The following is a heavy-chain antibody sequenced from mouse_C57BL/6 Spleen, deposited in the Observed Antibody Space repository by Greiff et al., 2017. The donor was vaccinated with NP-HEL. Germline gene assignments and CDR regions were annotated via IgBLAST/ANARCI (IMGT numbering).Heavy chain of an antibody. CDR1: GYTFTSYW. J-gene: IGHJ1*03. CDR2: IDPSDSET. D-gene: IGHD1-1*01. V-gene: IGHV1-52*01. CDR3: ARGRYYGSSYVDWYFDV. Sequence: QVQLQQPGAELVRPGSSVKLSCKASGYTFTSYWMHWVKQRPIQGLEWIGNIDPSDSETHYNQKFKDKATLTVDKSSSTAYMQRSSLTSEDSAVYYCARGRYYGSSYVDWYFDVWGTGTTVTVSS.